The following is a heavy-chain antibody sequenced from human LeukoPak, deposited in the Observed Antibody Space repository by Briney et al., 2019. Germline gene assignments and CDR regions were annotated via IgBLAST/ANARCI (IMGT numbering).Heavy chain of an antibody. D-gene: IGHD1-26*01. Sequence: SETLSLTCTVSGGTFSSSSYYWGRHRPPPGQGLEWFGSINYSASTYYNPSLKRRIIISDNTSNTQFSLMQSPMTADTTAVYFCARDHSSASYTYNFYYIDFWDKGTTVIVSS. CDR3: ARDHSSASYTYNFYYIDF. J-gene: IGHJ6*03. CDR1: GGTFSSSSYY. V-gene: IGHV4-39*07. CDR2: INYSAST.